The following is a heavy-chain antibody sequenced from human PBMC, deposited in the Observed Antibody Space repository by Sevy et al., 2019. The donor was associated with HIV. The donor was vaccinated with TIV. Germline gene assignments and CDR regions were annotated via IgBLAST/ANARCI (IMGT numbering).Heavy chain of an antibody. Sequence: SETLSLTCTVSGGSISSSSYYWGWIRQPPGKGLEWIGSIYYSGSTYYNPSLKSRVTISVDTSKNQFSLKLSSVTAADTAVYYCARVLWFGGRGGGDAFDIWGQGTMVTVSS. CDR2: IYYSGST. V-gene: IGHV4-39*01. CDR1: GGSISSSSYY. D-gene: IGHD3-10*01. CDR3: ARVLWFGGRGGGDAFDI. J-gene: IGHJ3*02.